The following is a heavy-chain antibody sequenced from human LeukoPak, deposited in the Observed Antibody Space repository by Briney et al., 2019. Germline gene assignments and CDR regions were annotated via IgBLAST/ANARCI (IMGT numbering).Heavy chain of an antibody. V-gene: IGHV3-23*05. J-gene: IGHJ3*02. CDR3: AKDWGYYGSGSYYGLDAFDI. D-gene: IGHD3-10*01. CDR1: GFIFRNYG. CDR2: IYTNGNT. Sequence: GGSLRLSCAASGFIFRNYGMNWVRQAPGKGLEWVSGIYTNGNTRYADSVKGRFTISRDNSKNTLYLQMNSLRAEDTAVYYCAKDWGYYGSGSYYGLDAFDIWGQGTMVTVSS.